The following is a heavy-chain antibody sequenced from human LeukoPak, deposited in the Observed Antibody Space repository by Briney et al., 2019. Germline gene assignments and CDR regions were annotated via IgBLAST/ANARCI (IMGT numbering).Heavy chain of an antibody. CDR1: GFTFSNAW. CDR2: IKSKTDGGTT. Sequence: PGGSLRLSCAASGFTFSNAWMNWVRQAPGKGLEWVGRIKSKTDGGTTDYAAPVKGRFTISRDDSKNTLYLQMSSLKTEDTAVYYCTKGSGSYPHDAFDIWGQGTMVTVSS. D-gene: IGHD1-26*01. J-gene: IGHJ3*02. V-gene: IGHV3-15*07. CDR3: TKGSGSYPHDAFDI.